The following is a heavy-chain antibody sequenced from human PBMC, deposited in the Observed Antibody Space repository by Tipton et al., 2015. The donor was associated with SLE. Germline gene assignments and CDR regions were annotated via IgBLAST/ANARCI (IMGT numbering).Heavy chain of an antibody. CDR1: GFIFNIFW. Sequence: SLRLSCAASGFIFNIFWMNWVRQVPGKGLVWVSRSKGDGSATDYADSVRGRFTISRDNAKNTLYLQMNSLRAEDTAIYYCAGDDEGYCSGGSCYSVSMDVWGKGTTVTVSS. V-gene: IGHV3-74*01. D-gene: IGHD2-15*01. CDR3: AGDDEGYCSGGSCYSVSMDV. J-gene: IGHJ6*04. CDR2: SKGDGSAT.